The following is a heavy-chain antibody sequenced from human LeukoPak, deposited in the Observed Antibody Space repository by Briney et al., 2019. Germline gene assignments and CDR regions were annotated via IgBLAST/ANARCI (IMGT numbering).Heavy chain of an antibody. Sequence: SQTLSLTCAVSGGSISNYYWTSIPQPAGKGLEWSGRIYTTGRTNYNPSLKRRVTMSVDTSKNHLSLKLSSVTAADTAVYYCARDEEVWGQGTLVTVSS. CDR2: IYTTGRT. CDR3: ARDEEV. CDR1: GGSISNYY. V-gene: IGHV4-4*07. J-gene: IGHJ4*02.